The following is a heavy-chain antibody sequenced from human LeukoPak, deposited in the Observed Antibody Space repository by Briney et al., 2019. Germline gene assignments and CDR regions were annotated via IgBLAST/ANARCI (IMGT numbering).Heavy chain of an antibody. V-gene: IGHV1-8*01. CDR2: MNPNSGNT. CDR1: GYTFTSYD. Sequence: ASVKVSCKASGYTFTSYDINWVRQATGQGLGWMGWMNPNSGNTGYAQKFQGRVTMTRNTSISTAYMELSSLRSEDTAVYYCARGLYCSGGSCYGYYFDYWGQGTLVTVSS. J-gene: IGHJ4*02. D-gene: IGHD2-15*01. CDR3: ARGLYCSGGSCYGYYFDY.